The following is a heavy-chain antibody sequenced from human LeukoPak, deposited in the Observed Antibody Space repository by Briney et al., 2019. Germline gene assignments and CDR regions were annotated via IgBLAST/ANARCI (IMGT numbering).Heavy chain of an antibody. Sequence: GGSLRLSCAASGFTFSSYGMHWVRQAPGKGLEWVAVIWYDGSNKYYADSVKGRFTISRDNSKNTLYLQMNSLRAEDTAVYYCAKDPFGRRGYSYGYYFDYWGQGTLVTVSS. CDR3: AKDPFGRRGYSYGYYFDY. D-gene: IGHD5-18*01. V-gene: IGHV3-33*06. CDR1: GFTFSSYG. CDR2: IWYDGSNK. J-gene: IGHJ4*02.